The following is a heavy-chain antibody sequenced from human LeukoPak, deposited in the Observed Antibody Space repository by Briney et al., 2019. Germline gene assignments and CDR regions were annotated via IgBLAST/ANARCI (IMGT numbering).Heavy chain of an antibody. CDR3: ASEIIFGSFDY. D-gene: IGHD3-3*01. CDR1: GFTFSSYA. J-gene: IGHJ4*02. CDR2: ISYDGSNK. Sequence: GGSLRLSCAASGFTFSSYAMRWVRQAPGKGLEWVAVISYDGSNKYYADSVKGRFTISRDNSKNTLYLQMNSLRAEDTAVYYCASEIIFGSFDYWGQGTLVTVSS. V-gene: IGHV3-30*04.